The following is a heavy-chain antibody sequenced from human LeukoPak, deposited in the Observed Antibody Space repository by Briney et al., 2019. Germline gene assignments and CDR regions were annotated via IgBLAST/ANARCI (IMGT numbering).Heavy chain of an antibody. D-gene: IGHD2-2*03. J-gene: IGHJ4*02. V-gene: IGHV3-30*02. CDR2: IRYDGSNK. CDR1: GFTFSSYG. Sequence: GGSLRLSCAASGFTFSSYGMHWVRQAPGKGLEWVAFIRYDGSNKYYADSVKGRFTISRDNSKNTLYLQMNSLRAEDTAVYYCARDGYCSSTSCYNLGGSIYWGQGTLVTVSS. CDR3: ARDGYCSSTSCYNLGGSIY.